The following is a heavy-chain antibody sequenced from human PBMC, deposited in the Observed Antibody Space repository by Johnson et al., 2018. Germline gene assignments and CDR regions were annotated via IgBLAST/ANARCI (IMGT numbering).Heavy chain of an antibody. CDR3: ARDPAIGVAIALYGMDV. Sequence: VRLVQAGGGLVQPGRSLRLSCAASGFTFDDYAMHWVRQAPGKGLEWVSGISWNSGSIGYADSVKGRFTISRDNSKNTLYLQMNSLRAEDTAVYYCARDPAIGVAIALYGMDVWGQGTTVTVSS. V-gene: IGHV3-9*01. CDR2: ISWNSGSI. CDR1: GFTFDDYA. D-gene: IGHD3-3*01. J-gene: IGHJ6*02.